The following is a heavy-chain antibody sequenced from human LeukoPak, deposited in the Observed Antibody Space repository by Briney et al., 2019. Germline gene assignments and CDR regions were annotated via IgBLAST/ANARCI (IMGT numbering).Heavy chain of an antibody. CDR3: ARQYFGYDTSGPHAHFDS. V-gene: IGHV4-31*03. J-gene: IGHJ4*02. CDR1: GGSISSGGYY. Sequence: SETLSLTCTVSGGSISSGGYYWSWIRQHPGKGLVWIGYIYYSGSTYYNPSLKSRVTISVDTSKNQFSLKLSSVTAADTAVYYCARQYFGYDTSGPHAHFDSWGQGTLVTVSS. D-gene: IGHD3-22*01. CDR2: IYYSGST.